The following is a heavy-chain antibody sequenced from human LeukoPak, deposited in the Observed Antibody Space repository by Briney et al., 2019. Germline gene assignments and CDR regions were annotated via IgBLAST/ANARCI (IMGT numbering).Heavy chain of an antibody. V-gene: IGHV3-7*01. CDR2: IKQDGSEK. D-gene: IGHD6-19*01. J-gene: IGHJ6*02. CDR3: ARDTSAWRYGMDV. Sequence: GGSLRLSCEASGFTFSSHWMSGVRQAPGEGLEWVAIIKQDGSEKDYVDSVTGRFTISRDNAKNSLYLQMNSLRDEDTAVYYCARDTSAWRYGMDVRGQGTTVTVSS. CDR1: GFTFSSHW.